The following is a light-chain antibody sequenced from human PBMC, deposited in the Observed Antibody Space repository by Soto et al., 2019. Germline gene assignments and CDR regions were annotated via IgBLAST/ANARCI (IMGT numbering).Light chain of an antibody. J-gene: IGKJ1*01. CDR1: QSISNL. CDR2: DAS. CDR3: QQYNTYSWT. Sequence: DIKMTQSPSTLSASVGERVTISCRANQSISNLLAWYQQKPGKAPKLLIYDASSLESGVPSRFRGSGSGTEFTLTISSLQPDDFATYYCQQYNTYSWTFGQGTNVDIK. V-gene: IGKV1-5*01.